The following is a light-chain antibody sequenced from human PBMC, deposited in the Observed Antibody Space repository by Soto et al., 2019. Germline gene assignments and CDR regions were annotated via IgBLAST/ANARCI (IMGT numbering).Light chain of an antibody. J-gene: IGLJ1*01. V-gene: IGLV2-8*01. CDR1: GSDIGGYNF. CDR2: EVN. CDR3: SSDAGTNNRYV. Sequence: QSALTQPPSASGSPGQSVTIYCTGTGSDIGGYNFVSWYQQHPGKVPKLIIYEVNKRPSGVPDRFSGYKSGNTASLTVSGLQADDEADYYCSSDAGTNNRYVFGTGTKLTVL.